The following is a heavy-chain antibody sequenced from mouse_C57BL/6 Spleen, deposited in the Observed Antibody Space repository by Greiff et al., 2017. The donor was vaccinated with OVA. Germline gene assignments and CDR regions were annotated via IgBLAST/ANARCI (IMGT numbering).Heavy chain of an antibody. J-gene: IGHJ2*01. V-gene: IGHV5-4*01. CDR1: GFTFSSYA. CDR3: ASSLTGFDY. Sequence: EVQRVESGGGLVKPGGSLKLSCAASGFTFSSYAMSWVRQTPEKRLEWVATISDGGSYTYYPDNVKGRFTISRDNAKNNLYLQMSHLKSEDTAMYYCASSLTGFDYWGQGTTLTVSS. D-gene: IGHD4-1*01. CDR2: ISDGGSYT.